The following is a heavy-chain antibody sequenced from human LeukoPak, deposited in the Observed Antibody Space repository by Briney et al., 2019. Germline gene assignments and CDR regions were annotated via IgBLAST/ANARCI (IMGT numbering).Heavy chain of an antibody. V-gene: IGHV3-7*01. CDR1: GYTFSIYW. J-gene: IGHJ4*02. D-gene: IGHD1-26*01. Sequence: GGSLRLSCAASGYTFSIYWMNWVRQAPGKGLEWVASIKQDGSETYYMESVQGRFTISRDNDLNFLYLQLSSLRAEDTAVYYCTRENSGSLSLEYWGQGTLVAVSS. CDR3: TRENSGSLSLEY. CDR2: IKQDGSET.